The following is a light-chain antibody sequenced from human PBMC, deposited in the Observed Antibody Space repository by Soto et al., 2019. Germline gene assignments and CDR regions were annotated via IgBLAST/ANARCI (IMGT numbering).Light chain of an antibody. CDR1: RDIHTW. CDR3: QQANSFPFA. J-gene: IGKJ3*01. CDR2: GAS. V-gene: IGKV1-12*02. Sequence: DIQMTQSPSSVSASVGDRVTITCRASRDIHTWLAWYQQKPGKAPNLLIYGASTLQSGVPSRFSASGSGRDFTLTISSLQPEDCATYYCQQANSFPFAFGPGTKVDFK.